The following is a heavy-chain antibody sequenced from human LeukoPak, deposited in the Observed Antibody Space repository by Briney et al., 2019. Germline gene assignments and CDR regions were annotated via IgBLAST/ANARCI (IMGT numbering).Heavy chain of an antibody. CDR1: GYTFTSYG. V-gene: IGHV1-18*01. D-gene: IGHD2-2*01. J-gene: IGHJ5*02. CDR3: ARGSVRELVVPAATSWFDP. CDR2: ISAYNGNT. Sequence: GASVKVSCKASGYTFTSYGISWVRQAPGQGLEWMGWISAYNGNTNYAQKLQGRVTMNTDTSTSTAYMELRSLRSDDTAVYYCARGSVRELVVPAATSWFDPWGQGTLVTVSS.